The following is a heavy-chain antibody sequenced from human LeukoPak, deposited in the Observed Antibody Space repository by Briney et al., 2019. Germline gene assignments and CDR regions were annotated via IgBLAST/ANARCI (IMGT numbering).Heavy chain of an antibody. Sequence: SETLSLTCTVSGGSISSYYWSWIRQPPGKGLEWIGYISYSGSTNYNPFLRSRVTISVDTSKNQFSLKLSSVTAADTAVYYCARGEWDLLFDYWGQGTLVTVSS. D-gene: IGHD1-26*01. CDR3: ARGEWDLLFDY. V-gene: IGHV4-59*01. J-gene: IGHJ4*02. CDR2: ISYSGST. CDR1: GGSISSYY.